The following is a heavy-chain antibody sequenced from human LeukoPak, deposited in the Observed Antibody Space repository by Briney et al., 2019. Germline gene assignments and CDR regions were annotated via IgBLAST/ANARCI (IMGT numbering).Heavy chain of an antibody. Sequence: GGSLRLSCAASGFTFDDYGMSWVRQAPGKGLEWVSGINWNGGSTGYADSVKGRFTIPRDNAKNSLYLQMNSLRAEDTALYYCARGIVGYDYRYFAYWGQGTLVTVSS. CDR3: ARGIVGYDYRYFAY. CDR2: INWNGGST. J-gene: IGHJ4*02. D-gene: IGHD5-12*01. CDR1: GFTFDDYG. V-gene: IGHV3-20*04.